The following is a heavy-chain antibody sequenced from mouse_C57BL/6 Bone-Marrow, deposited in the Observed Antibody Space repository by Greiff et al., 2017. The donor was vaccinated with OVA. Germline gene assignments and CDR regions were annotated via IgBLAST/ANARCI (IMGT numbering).Heavy chain of an antibody. D-gene: IGHD2-3*01. CDR1: GFTFSNYW. CDR2: IRLKSDNYAT. Sequence: EVKLVESGGGLVQPGGSMKLSCVASGFTFSNYWMNWVRQSPEKGLEWVAQIRLKSDNYATHYAESVKGRFTISRDDSKSSVYLQMNNLRAEDTGIYYCTGNLYDGYYGRYFDVWGTGTTVTVSS. V-gene: IGHV6-3*01. J-gene: IGHJ1*03. CDR3: TGNLYDGYYGRYFDV.